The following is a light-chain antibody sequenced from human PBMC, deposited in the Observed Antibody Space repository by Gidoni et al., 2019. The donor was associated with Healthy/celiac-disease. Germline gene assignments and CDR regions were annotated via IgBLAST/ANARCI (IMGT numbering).Light chain of an antibody. V-gene: IGKV1-39*01. CDR1: QSISSY. CDR2: AAS. J-gene: IGKJ1*01. CDR3: QPSYSTPPT. Sequence: DIQMTQSPSSLSASVGDRVTITCRASQSISSYLNWYQQKPWKAPKLLIYAASSLQSGVPSRFSGSGSGTDFTLTISSLQPEDFATYYCQPSYSTPPTFGQGTKVEIK.